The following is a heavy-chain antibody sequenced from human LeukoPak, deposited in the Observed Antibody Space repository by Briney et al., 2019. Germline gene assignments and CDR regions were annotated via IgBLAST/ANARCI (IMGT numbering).Heavy chain of an antibody. J-gene: IGHJ4*02. D-gene: IGHD3-3*01. V-gene: IGHV1-2*02. CDR2: INPNSGGT. CDR3: ARAEPSGPPRGD. Sequence: ASVKVSCKASGYTFTSYYMHWVRQAPGQGLEWMGWINPNSGGTNYAQKFQGRVTMTRDTSISTAYMELSRLRSDDTAVYYCARAEPSGPPRGDWGQGTLDTVSS. CDR1: GYTFTSYY.